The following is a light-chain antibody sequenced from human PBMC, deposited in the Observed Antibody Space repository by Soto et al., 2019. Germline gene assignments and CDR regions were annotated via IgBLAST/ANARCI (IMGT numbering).Light chain of an antibody. J-gene: IGKJ2*01. V-gene: IGKV1-5*03. CDR1: QNINSW. CDR2: EAS. CDR3: QQYNSYSLYT. Sequence: DIQMTQSPSTLSASVGDTVIITCRASQNINSWLAWYQQKAGTAPKLLIYEASKLENGVSSRFGGSGSGTEFTLTIRSLQPDDFATYYCQQYNSYSLYTFGQGTKLEIK.